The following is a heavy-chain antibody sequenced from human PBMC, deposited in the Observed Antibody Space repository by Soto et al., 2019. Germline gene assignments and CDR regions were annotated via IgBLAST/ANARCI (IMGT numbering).Heavy chain of an antibody. CDR2: TYFRSKWQY. D-gene: IGHD6-19*01. CDR1: VYSVSSNSAA. CDR3: ARSEQWLTT. V-gene: IGHV6-1*01. J-gene: IGHJ5*02. Sequence: SQNLSLTCAISVYSVSSNSAAWSWISQSPSRGLEWLGRTYFRSKWQYGYAVSVRSRITIKADTSKNQFSLQLNSVTPEDTAVYYCARSEQWLTTWGQRTLVSVSS.